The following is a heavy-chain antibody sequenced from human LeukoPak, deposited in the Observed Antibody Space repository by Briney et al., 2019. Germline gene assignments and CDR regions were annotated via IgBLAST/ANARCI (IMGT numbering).Heavy chain of an antibody. CDR1: GYTFTSCG. V-gene: IGHV1-18*04. J-gene: IGHJ6*04. D-gene: IGHD2-15*01. Sequence: ASVKVSCKASGYTFTSCGISWVRQAPGQPLEWMVWISAYNGYTNYAQKLQGRVTMTTDTSTSTAYMELRSLRSDDTAVYYCATQGFCSGGSCYSPYYYYGMDVWGKGTTVTVSS. CDR3: ATQGFCSGGSCYSPYYYYGMDV. CDR2: ISAYNGYT.